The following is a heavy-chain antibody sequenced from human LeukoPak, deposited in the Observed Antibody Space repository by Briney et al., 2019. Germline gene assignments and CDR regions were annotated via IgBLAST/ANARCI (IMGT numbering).Heavy chain of an antibody. D-gene: IGHD5-12*01. CDR2: ISSSSSYI. V-gene: IGHV3-21*01. CDR1: GFTFSSYS. CDR3: ARDRANSGYDYSYFDY. J-gene: IGHJ4*02. Sequence: GSLRLSCAASGFTFSSYSMNWVRRASGKGLEWVSSISSSSSYIYYADSVKGRFTISRDNAKNSLYLQMNSLRAEDTAVYYCARDRANSGYDYSYFDYWGQGTLVTVSS.